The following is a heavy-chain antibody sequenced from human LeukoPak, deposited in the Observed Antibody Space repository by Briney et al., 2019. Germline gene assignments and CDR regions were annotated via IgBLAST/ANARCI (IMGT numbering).Heavy chain of an antibody. CDR2: IIPIFGTA. CDR3: ARGGRPFESSSTLDY. Sequence: SVKVSCKASGGTFSSYAISWVRQAPGQGLEWMGGIIPIFGTANYAQKFQGRVTITTDESTSTAYMELSSLRSEDTAVYYCARGGRPFESSSTLDYWGQGTLVTVSS. D-gene: IGHD6-6*01. V-gene: IGHV1-69*05. CDR1: GGTFSSYA. J-gene: IGHJ4*02.